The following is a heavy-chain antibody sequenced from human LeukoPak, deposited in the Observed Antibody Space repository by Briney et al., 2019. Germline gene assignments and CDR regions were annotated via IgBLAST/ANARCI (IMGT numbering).Heavy chain of an antibody. V-gene: IGHV4-59*01. CDR2: IYYSGST. CDR1: GGSISSDY. J-gene: IGHJ4*02. D-gene: IGHD6-6*01. CDR3: ARIYSSFRYYFDY. Sequence: SETLSLTCTVSGGSISSDYWSWIRQPPGKGLEWIGYIYYSGSTNYNPSLKSRVTISVDTSKNQFSLKLSSVTAADTAVYYCARIYSSFRYYFDYWGQGTLVTVSS.